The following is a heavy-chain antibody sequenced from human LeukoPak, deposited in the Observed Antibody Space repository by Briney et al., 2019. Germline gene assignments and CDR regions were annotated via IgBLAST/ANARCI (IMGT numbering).Heavy chain of an antibody. CDR3: VRDQSSFGSGGYGLGV. CDR1: GFTFSTYW. CDR2: IKSDGSST. Sequence: GGSRRLSCAASGFTFSTYWMHWVRQVPGTGLVWVSRIKSDGSSTSYADSVKGRFTISRDNAKNTLYLQMNSLRAEDTAIYYCVRDQSSFGSGGYGLGVWGQGTTVTVSS. J-gene: IGHJ6*02. V-gene: IGHV3-74*01. D-gene: IGHD3-10*01.